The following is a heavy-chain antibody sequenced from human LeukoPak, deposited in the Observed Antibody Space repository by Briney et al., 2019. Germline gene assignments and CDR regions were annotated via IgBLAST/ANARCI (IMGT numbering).Heavy chain of an antibody. Sequence: ASVKVSCKASGYTFTSYGISWVRQAPGQGLEWMGWISAYNGNTNYAQKLQGRVTMTTDTSTSTAYMELRSLRSDDTAVYYCAKTSGAGTGDLFHPLGQGTLVTVSS. CDR3: AKTSGAGTGDLFHP. CDR2: ISAYNGNT. CDR1: GYTFTSYG. D-gene: IGHD6-19*01. J-gene: IGHJ5*02. V-gene: IGHV1-18*01.